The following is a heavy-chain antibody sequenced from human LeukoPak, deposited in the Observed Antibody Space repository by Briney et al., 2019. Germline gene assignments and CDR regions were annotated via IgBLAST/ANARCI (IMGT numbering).Heavy chain of an antibody. CDR3: ARCLWNDDVMFLDY. CDR1: GGSISSYY. D-gene: IGHD1-1*01. V-gene: IGHV4-59*12. J-gene: IGHJ4*02. Sequence: SETLSLTCTVSGGSISSYYWSWIRQPPGKGLEWIGYIYYSGSTNYNPSLKSRVTISVDTSKNQFSLKLSSVTAADTAVYYCARCLWNDDVMFLDYWGQGTLVTVSS. CDR2: IYYSGST.